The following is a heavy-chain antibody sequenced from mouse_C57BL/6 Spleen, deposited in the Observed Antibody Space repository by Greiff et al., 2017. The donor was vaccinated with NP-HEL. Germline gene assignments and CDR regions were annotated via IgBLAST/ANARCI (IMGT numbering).Heavy chain of an antibody. D-gene: IGHD1-1*01. J-gene: IGHJ2*01. CDR1: GFTFSSYA. CDR2: ISDGGSYT. CDR3: ARASPYYYPDY. Sequence: EVQLVESGGGLVKPGGSLKLSCAASGFTFSSYAMSWVRQTPEKRLEWVATISDGGSYTYYPDNVKGRFTISRDNAKNNLYLQMSHLKSEDTAMYYCARASPYYYPDYWGQGTTLTVSS. V-gene: IGHV5-4*01.